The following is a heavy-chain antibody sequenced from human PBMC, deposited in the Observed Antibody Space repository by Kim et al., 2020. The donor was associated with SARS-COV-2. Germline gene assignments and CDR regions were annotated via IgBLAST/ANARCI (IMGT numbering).Heavy chain of an antibody. D-gene: IGHD5-12*01. Sequence: TNYGQQFPSRVTMTRDKSTSTVYMELSSLRSEDTAVYYCARSHSGYHFDYWGQGTLVTVSS. V-gene: IGHV1-46*01. CDR2: T. CDR3: ARSHSGYHFDY. J-gene: IGHJ4*02.